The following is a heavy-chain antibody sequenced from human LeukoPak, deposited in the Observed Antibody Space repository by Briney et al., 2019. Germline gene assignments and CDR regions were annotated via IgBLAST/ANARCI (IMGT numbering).Heavy chain of an antibody. D-gene: IGHD6-13*01. CDR1: GGTFSSYA. Sequence: ASVKVSCKASGGTFSSYAISWLQQAPGQGLEWMGGIIPIFGTANYAQKFQGRVTITADESTSTAYMELSSLRSEDTAVYYCARDLQQLVSNAFDIWGQGTMVTVSS. V-gene: IGHV1-69*13. CDR2: IIPIFGTA. J-gene: IGHJ3*02. CDR3: ARDLQQLVSNAFDI.